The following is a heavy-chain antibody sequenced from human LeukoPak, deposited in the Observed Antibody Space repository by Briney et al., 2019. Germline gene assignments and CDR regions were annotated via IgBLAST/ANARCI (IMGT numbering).Heavy chain of an antibody. CDR1: GDSMNDYY. V-gene: IGHV4-59*01. CDR3: ARGSGSGSYYPDY. Sequence: SETLSLTCTVSGDSMNDYYWTWIRQPPGKGLEWIGYVHYSGSTNYNPSLKSRVTISVDTSKNQFSLKLSSVTAADTAVYYCARGSGSGSYYPDYWGQGTLVTVSS. D-gene: IGHD3-10*01. CDR2: VHYSGST. J-gene: IGHJ4*02.